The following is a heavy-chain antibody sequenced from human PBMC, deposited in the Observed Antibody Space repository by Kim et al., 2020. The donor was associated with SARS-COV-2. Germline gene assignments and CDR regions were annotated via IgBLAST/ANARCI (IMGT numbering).Heavy chain of an antibody. J-gene: IGHJ4*02. CDR1: GFTFSDYY. D-gene: IGHD1-26*01. CDR3: ARAPGAAVRFDY. CDR2: ISGSGTTI. Sequence: GGSLRLSCAASGFTFSDYYMSWIRQAPEKGLEWVSYISGSGTTIYYADSMKGRFTISRDNAKNSLFLQMNSLRAEDTAVYYCARAPGAAVRFDYWGQGTLVTVSS. V-gene: IGHV3-11*01.